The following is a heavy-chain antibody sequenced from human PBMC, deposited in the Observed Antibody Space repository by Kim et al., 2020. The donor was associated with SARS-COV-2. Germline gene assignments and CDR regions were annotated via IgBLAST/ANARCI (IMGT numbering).Heavy chain of an antibody. V-gene: IGHV4-39*07. D-gene: IGHD4-4*01. Sequence: GSTYYNPSLKSRVTISVDTSKNQFSLKLSSVTAADTAVYYCARGVTGDYWGQGTLVTVSS. CDR2: GST. CDR3: ARGVTGDY. J-gene: IGHJ4*02.